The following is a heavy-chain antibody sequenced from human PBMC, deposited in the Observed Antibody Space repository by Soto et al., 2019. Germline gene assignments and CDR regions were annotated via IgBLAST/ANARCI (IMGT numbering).Heavy chain of an antibody. CDR2: ISYDGSNK. Sequence: QVQLVESGGGVVQPGRSLRLSCAASGFTFSSYAMHWCRQPPGKGLEWVAVISYDGSNKYYADSVKCLFTSSRDNSKNTLYLQMNSLRAEDTAVYYCARYVVVVAAIDYWGQGTLVTVSS. V-gene: IGHV3-30-3*01. CDR1: GFTFSSYA. CDR3: ARYVVVVAAIDY. D-gene: IGHD2-15*01. J-gene: IGHJ4*02.